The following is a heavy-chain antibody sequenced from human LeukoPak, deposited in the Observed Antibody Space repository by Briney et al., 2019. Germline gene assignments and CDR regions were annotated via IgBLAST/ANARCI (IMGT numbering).Heavy chain of an antibody. J-gene: IGHJ6*03. CDR3: AKTPLGDSADYYMDV. D-gene: IGHD3-16*01. CDR1: GFTFGSYG. CDR2: ISGSGGST. Sequence: GGSLRLSCAASGFTFGSYGMSWVRQAPGKGLEWVSAISGSGGSTYYADSVKGRFTISRDNSKNTLYLQMNSLRAEDTAVYYCAKTPLGDSADYYMDVWGKGTTVTISS. V-gene: IGHV3-23*01.